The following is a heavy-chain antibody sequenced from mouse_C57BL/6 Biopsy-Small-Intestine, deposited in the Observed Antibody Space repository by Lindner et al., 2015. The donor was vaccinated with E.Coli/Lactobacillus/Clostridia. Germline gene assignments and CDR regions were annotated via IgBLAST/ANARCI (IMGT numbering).Heavy chain of an antibody. V-gene: IGHV1-63*02. J-gene: IGHJ2*01. CDR3: ARVRGNYERLFDY. D-gene: IGHD2-1*01. CDR2: IYPGGNYN. Sequence: VQLQESGTERVRAWDFSEDVLQGCWIHLHSLLDRLDKQRPGHGLEWIGNIYPGGNYNNHNEKFKGKATLTADTSSSTAYMQLSSLTSEDSAIYYCARVRGNYERLFDYWGQGTTLTVSS. CDR1: IHLHSLL.